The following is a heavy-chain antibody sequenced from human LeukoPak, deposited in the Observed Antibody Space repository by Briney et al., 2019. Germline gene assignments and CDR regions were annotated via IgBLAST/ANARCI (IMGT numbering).Heavy chain of an antibody. D-gene: IGHD2-15*01. V-gene: IGHV3-66*01. J-gene: IGHJ4*02. Sequence: GGSLRLSCAASGFTVSSNYMSWVRQAPGRGLEWVSVIYSGDSTYYADSVKGRFTISRDNSKNTLYLQMNSLRAEDTAVYYCARGGGVAATGDWGQGTLVTVSS. CDR2: IYSGDST. CDR3: ARGGGVAATGD. CDR1: GFTVSSNY.